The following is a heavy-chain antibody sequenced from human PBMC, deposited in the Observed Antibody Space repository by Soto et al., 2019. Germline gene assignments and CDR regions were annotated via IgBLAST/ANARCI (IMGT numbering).Heavy chain of an antibody. CDR3: ARRERAAGTDWWFAP. J-gene: IGHJ5*02. V-gene: IGHV4-39*01. CDR2: ITYSGST. CDR1: GGSISSHPYY. Sequence: SETLSLTCTVSGGSISSHPYYWGWIRQPPGEGPEWIASITYSGSTYYNPSLKSRITISVDTSSNQFSLKVNSVTAAADTAVYYCARRERAAGTDWWFAPWGQGTLVTVSS. D-gene: IGHD6-13*01.